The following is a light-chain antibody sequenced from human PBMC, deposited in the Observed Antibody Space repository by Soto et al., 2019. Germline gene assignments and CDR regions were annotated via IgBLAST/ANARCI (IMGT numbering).Light chain of an antibody. V-gene: IGKV1-33*01. CDR1: QDISNH. CDR2: DAS. J-gene: IGKJ4*01. Sequence: DLPLTQSPSSLSASVGDSVTITCQARQDISNHLHWYQQKSGKAPKLLIYDASNLEAGVPSRFSGSGSGADFTFTISSLQPDDIATYYCQQYVHKITFGGGTKVEIK. CDR3: QQYVHKIT.